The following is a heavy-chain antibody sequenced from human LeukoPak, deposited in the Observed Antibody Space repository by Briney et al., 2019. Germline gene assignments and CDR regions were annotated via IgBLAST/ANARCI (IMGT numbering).Heavy chain of an antibody. CDR2: ISAYNGNT. J-gene: IGHJ4*02. CDR3: ARTYYYDSRTFDY. CDR1: GYTFTSYA. V-gene: IGHV1-18*01. Sequence: ASVKVSCKASGYTFTSYAMNWVRQAPGQGLEWMGWISAYNGNTNYAQKLQGRVTMTADTSTSTAYMELRSLRSDDTAIYYCARTYYYDSRTFDYWGQGTLVTVSS. D-gene: IGHD3-22*01.